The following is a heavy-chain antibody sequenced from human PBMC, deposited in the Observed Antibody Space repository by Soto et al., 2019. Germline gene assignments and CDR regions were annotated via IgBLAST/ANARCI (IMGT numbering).Heavy chain of an antibody. CDR1: GGSISTCY. J-gene: IGHJ4*02. V-gene: IGHV4-59*01. CDR3: ARAPPGYDILTGYYGGPLDC. Sequence: SETLSLTCTVSGGSISTCYLSWIRQPPGKGLEWIGYIYYSGSTNYNPSLKSRVTISVDTSKNQFSLKLSSVTAADTAVYYCARAPPGYDILTGYYGGPLDCWGQGTLVTVS. D-gene: IGHD3-9*01. CDR2: IYYSGST.